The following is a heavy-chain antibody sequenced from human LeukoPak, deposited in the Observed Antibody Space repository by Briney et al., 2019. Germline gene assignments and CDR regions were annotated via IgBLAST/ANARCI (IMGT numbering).Heavy chain of an antibody. CDR1: GFTFTNYV. CDR3: AKIRKGSGYYDY. J-gene: IGHJ4*02. Sequence: GGSLRLSCAASGFTFTNYVMTWVRQAPEKGLEWVSTISGSGGSTYYPDSVKGRFTISRDNSQDTLHLQMDSLRAEDTAVYYCAKIRKGSGYYDYWGQGTLVTVSS. V-gene: IGHV3-23*01. CDR2: ISGSGGST. D-gene: IGHD3-3*01.